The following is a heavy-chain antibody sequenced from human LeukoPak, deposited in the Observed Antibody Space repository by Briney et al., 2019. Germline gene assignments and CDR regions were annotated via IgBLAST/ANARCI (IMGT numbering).Heavy chain of an antibody. V-gene: IGHV3-30-3*01. CDR3: ARDPKRYFDWLPYPNWFDP. J-gene: IGHJ5*02. CDR1: GFTFSSYA. Sequence: GGSLRLSCAASGFTFSSYAMHWVRQAPGKGLEWLAVISYDRSNKYYADSVKGRFTISRDNSKNTLYLQMNSLRAEDTAVYYCARDPKRYFDWLPYPNWFDPWGQGTLVTVSS. D-gene: IGHD3-9*01. CDR2: ISYDRSNK.